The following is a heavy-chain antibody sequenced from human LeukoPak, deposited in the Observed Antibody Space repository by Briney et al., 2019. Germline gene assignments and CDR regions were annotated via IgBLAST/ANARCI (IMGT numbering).Heavy chain of an antibody. CDR3: AREGYSDIDAFDI. CDR2: ISTSSSYI. V-gene: IGHV3-21*01. Sequence: GGSLRLSCAASGFTFSSYSMNWVRQAPGKGLEWVSSISTSSSYIHYADSVKGRFTISRDNAKNSLYLQMNSLRAEDTAVYYCAREGYSDIDAFDIWGQGTMVTVSS. D-gene: IGHD6-13*01. J-gene: IGHJ3*02. CDR1: GFTFSSYS.